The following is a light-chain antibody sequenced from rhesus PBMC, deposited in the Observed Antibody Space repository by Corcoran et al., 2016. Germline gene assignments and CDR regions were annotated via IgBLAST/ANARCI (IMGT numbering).Light chain of an antibody. V-gene: IGKV1-25*01. CDR2: YAS. J-gene: IGKJ4*01. CDR3: QHSYGTPT. CDR1: QGISNN. Sequence: DIQMTQSPSSLSASVGDTVTITCRASQGISNNLAWYQQKPGKVPKLLIYYASTLQSGVPSRFSGSGSGTDFTLTISRLQPEAFATYYCQHSYGTPTFGGGTKVEIK.